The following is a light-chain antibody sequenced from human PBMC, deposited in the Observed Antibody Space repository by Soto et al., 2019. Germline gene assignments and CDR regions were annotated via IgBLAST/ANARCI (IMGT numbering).Light chain of an antibody. CDR3: QQYDAWPLT. CDR2: DAI. V-gene: IGKV3-15*01. CDR1: QNIHNH. J-gene: IGKJ4*01. Sequence: DKLMSQSPATLSVSPGERVTLSCRASQNIHNHMSWFLQKPGQTPRLLIYDAIIRAADVPARFSSSWSGTEFTLTINSLQSEDFAVYYCQQYDAWPLTFGGGTKVEIK.